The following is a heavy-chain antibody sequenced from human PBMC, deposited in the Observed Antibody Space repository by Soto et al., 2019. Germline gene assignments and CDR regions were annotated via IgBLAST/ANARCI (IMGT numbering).Heavy chain of an antibody. Sequence: EVQLVESGGGLVQPGGSLRLSCAASGFTFSNYWMSWVRQAPGKGLEWVAHIKGDGSAIYFVDSVKGRFTISRDNAKEALYRQMNSLRAEDTAEYYCARGTPYCTGTSCAPSYSYGMDVWGQGTTVTVS. CDR3: ARGTPYCTGTSCAPSYSYGMDV. J-gene: IGHJ6*02. CDR2: IKGDGSAI. CDR1: GFTFSNYW. V-gene: IGHV3-7*04. D-gene: IGHD2-2*01.